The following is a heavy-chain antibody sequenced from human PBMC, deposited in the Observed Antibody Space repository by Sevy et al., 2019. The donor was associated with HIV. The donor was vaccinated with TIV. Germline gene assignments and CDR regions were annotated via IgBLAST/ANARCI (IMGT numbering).Heavy chain of an antibody. CDR3: ATAREYYSDNSGYLDY. Sequence: ASVKVSCKVSGYTLSELSMHWVRQPPGKGLEWMGLFDPDDGETIYAQRFQGRVTMTEDKSADTAYMELSSLRSEDTAMYYCATAREYYSDNSGYLDYWGQGTPVTISS. J-gene: IGHJ4*02. CDR1: GYTLSELS. CDR2: FDPDDGET. V-gene: IGHV1-24*01. D-gene: IGHD3-22*01.